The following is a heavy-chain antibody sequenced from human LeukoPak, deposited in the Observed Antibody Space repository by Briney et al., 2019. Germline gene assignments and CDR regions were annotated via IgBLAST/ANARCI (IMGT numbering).Heavy chain of an antibody. D-gene: IGHD3-22*01. CDR2: IRSKANSYAT. Sequence: GGSLRLSCAASGFTFSGSAMHWVRQASGKGLEWVGRIRSKANSYATAYAASVKGRFTISRDDSKNTAYLQMNSLKTEDTAVYYCTSQYYDSSGYWGIDYWGRGTLVTVSS. CDR1: GFTFSGSA. CDR3: TSQYYDSSGYWGIDY. J-gene: IGHJ4*02. V-gene: IGHV3-73*01.